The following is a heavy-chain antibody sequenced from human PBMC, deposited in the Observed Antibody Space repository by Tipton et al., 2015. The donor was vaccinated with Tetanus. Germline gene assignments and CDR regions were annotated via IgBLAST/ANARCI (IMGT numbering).Heavy chain of an antibody. CDR2: IFSGGST. CDR1: GFTFSYYA. J-gene: IGHJ4*02. Sequence: SLRLSCAASGFTFSYYAMHWVRQAPGKGLEWVSVIFSGGSTYYADSVKGRFTISRDNSKNTLYLQMNSLRAEDTAVYYCARDRDGDYAAFDYWGQGTLVTVSS. CDR3: ARDRDGDYAAFDY. D-gene: IGHD4-17*01. V-gene: IGHV3-66*01.